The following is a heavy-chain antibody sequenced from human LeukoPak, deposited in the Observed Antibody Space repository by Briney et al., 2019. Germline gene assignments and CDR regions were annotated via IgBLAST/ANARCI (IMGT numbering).Heavy chain of an antibody. D-gene: IGHD1-26*01. CDR1: GYTFTSYY. V-gene: IGHV1-46*01. Sequence: ASVKVSCKASGYTFTSYYMHWVRQAPGQGLEWMGIINPSGGSTSYAQKFQGRVTMTRDMSTSTVYMELSSLRSEDAAVYYCARGPSGLGFYYYYMDVWGKGTTVTVSS. CDR3: ARGPSGLGFYYYYMDV. CDR2: INPSGGST. J-gene: IGHJ6*03.